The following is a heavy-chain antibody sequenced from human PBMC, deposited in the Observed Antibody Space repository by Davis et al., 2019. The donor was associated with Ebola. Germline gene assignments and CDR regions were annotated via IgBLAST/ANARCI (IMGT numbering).Heavy chain of an antibody. CDR3: AGGESGWDASNI. J-gene: IGHJ3*02. CDR1: AFTFSPYT. D-gene: IGHD6-19*01. V-gene: IGHV3-21*01. Sequence: PAGSLSLSCAASAFTFSPYTMTRVRQAPGTALEWVSPICISSAFIYYADPVKGRFTVSRDNAKSSLSLQMNSLRAGDTAVYYCAGGESGWDASNIWGRGTMVTVSS. CDR2: ICISSAFI.